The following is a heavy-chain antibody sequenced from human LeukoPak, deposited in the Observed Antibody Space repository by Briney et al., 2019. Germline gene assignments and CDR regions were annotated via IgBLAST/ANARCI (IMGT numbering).Heavy chain of an antibody. J-gene: IGHJ4*02. CDR2: IDPNSDNI. V-gene: IGHV1-2*02. D-gene: IGHD5-18*01. Sequence: ASVKVSCKASGYTFTGCFIHYVRQAPGQGLEWMGWIDPNSDNIRYSETFKDRVTMTRDTSTNTAYMELSWLRSDDAAVYYCARSAYNYGYVYFDHWGQGTLVIVSS. CDR1: GYTFTGCF. CDR3: ARSAYNYGYVYFDH.